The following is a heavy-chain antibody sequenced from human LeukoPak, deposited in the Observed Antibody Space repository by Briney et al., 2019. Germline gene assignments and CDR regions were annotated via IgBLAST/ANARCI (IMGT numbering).Heavy chain of an antibody. CDR3: ARGTRSLIAAAGTEDY. CDR2: IYYSGST. J-gene: IGHJ4*02. D-gene: IGHD6-13*01. V-gene: IGHV4-30-4*01. Sequence: SETLCLTCTVSGGSISSGDYYWSWIRQPPGKGLEWIGYIYYSGSTYYNPSLKSRVTISVDTSKNQFSLKLSSVTAADTAVYYCARGTRSLIAAAGTEDYWGQGTLVTVSS. CDR1: GGSISSGDYY.